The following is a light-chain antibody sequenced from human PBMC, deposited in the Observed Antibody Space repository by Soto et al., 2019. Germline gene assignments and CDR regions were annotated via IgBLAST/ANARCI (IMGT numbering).Light chain of an antibody. CDR1: SSDVGGYNY. CDR2: DVT. J-gene: IGLJ1*01. Sequence: QSALTQPRSVSGSPGQSVTISCTGTSSDVGGYNYVSWYQQLPGKAPKLMIYDVTKRPSGVPDRFSGSKSGNTASLTISGLQAEDDADYYCCSYAGTFTFVFGTGTKVTVL. CDR3: CSYAGTFTFV. V-gene: IGLV2-11*01.